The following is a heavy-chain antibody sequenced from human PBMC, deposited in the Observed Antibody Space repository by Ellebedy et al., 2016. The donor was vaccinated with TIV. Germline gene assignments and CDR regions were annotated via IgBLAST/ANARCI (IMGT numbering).Heavy chain of an antibody. CDR2: IRTRPNSYAT. CDR1: GSTFSGTA. CDR3: AITYYYDSSGYTIDY. J-gene: IGHJ4*02. D-gene: IGHD3-22*01. V-gene: IGHV3-73*01. Sequence: GESLKISCAASGSTFSGTAMHWVRQASGKGLEWVGRIRTRPNSYATTYAPSVNGRFTISRDDSKNTAYLQMNSLKTEETAVYYCAITYYYDSSGYTIDYWGQGTLVTVSS.